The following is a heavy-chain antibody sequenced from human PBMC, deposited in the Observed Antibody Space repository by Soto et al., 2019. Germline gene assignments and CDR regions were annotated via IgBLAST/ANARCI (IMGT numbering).Heavy chain of an antibody. CDR1: GFTFSSYG. J-gene: IGHJ3*02. Sequence: QVQLVESGGGVVQPGRSLRLSCAASGFTFSSYGMHWVRQAPGKGLEWVAVISYDGSNKYYADSVKGRFTISRDNSKNTLYLQMNSLRAEDTAVYYCAKDESEGIVVVPAASPDAFDIWGQGTMVTVSS. V-gene: IGHV3-30*18. D-gene: IGHD2-2*01. CDR2: ISYDGSNK. CDR3: AKDESEGIVVVPAASPDAFDI.